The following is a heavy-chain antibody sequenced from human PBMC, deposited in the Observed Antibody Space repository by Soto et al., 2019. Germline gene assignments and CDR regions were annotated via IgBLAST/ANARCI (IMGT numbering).Heavy chain of an antibody. D-gene: IGHD6-19*01. CDR3: ARGQWLQRSEY. Sequence: QVQLQQWGAGLLKPSETLSLTCGVYAESFSGYFWNWIRQPPGKGLEWIGEINHSGNINYNPSLRIRVTISLDTSKNQFSLNLSSVTAADTAVYYCARGQWLQRSEYWGQGTLVTVSS. CDR1: AESFSGYF. J-gene: IGHJ4*02. V-gene: IGHV4-34*01. CDR2: INHSGNI.